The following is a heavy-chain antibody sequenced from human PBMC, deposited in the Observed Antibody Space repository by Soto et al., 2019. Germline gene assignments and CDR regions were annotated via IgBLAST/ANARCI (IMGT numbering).Heavy chain of an antibody. Sequence: VQVLDSGGGLVQPGGSLRLSCAASGFTFNNYAMNWVRQAPGKGLEWVATISATGGSTYYADSVKGRFTISRDNSKNTLYLRMNGLRVDDTAVYYCAKDRLAGNFDYWGQGTQVTVSS. V-gene: IGHV3-23*01. J-gene: IGHJ4*02. CDR3: AKDRLAGNFDY. CDR2: ISATGGST. CDR1: GFTFNNYA.